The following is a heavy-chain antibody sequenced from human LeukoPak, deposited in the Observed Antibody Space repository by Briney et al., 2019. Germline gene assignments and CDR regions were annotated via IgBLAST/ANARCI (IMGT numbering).Heavy chain of an antibody. CDR2: IYSSGTT. J-gene: IGHJ4*02. CDR1: GGSISGYY. V-gene: IGHV4-4*07. CDR3: VGILGYYFDY. Sequence: SETLSLTCTVSGGSISGYYWSWIRQPAGKGLEWIGRIYSSGTTNYSPSLKSRVTISVDTSKNQFSLKLSSVTAADTAVYYCVGILGYYFDYWGQGTLVTVSS. D-gene: IGHD2-15*01.